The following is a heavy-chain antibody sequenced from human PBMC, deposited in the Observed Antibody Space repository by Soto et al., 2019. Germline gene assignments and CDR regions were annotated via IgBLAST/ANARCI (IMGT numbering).Heavy chain of an antibody. CDR3: VRGGGGGLFDP. J-gene: IGHJ5*02. V-gene: IGHV3-23*01. CDR2: LSGTGDST. D-gene: IGHD2-15*01. CDR1: GFKFDSYA. Sequence: PGGSLRLSCAASGFKFDSYAMSWVRQAPGKGLEWVSALSGTGDSTDYADSVKGRFTISRDDSKTTLYLQMTSLTAEDTAIYYCVRGGGGGLFDPWGQGTMVTVSS.